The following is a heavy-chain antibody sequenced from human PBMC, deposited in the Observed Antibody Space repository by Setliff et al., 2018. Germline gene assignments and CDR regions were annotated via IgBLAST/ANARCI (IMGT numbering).Heavy chain of an antibody. D-gene: IGHD3-3*01. J-gene: IGHJ6*03. CDR3: ARMSGFQYMDV. CDR1: GDSISSRRSY. V-gene: IGHV4-61*09. CDR2: IYTSWST. Sequence: SSETLSLTCAVSGDSISSRRSYWGWFRQPAGKGLEWIGQIYTSWSTNYNPSLKSRVTISLDTSKNQFSLSLSSVTAADTAVYYCARMSGFQYMDVWGKGTTVTVSS.